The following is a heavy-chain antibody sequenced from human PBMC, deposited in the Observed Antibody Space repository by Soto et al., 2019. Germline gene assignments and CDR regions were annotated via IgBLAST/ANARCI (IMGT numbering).Heavy chain of an antibody. D-gene: IGHD3-22*01. V-gene: IGHV3-9*01. CDR3: AASRGVDSSGYSGYYYGMDV. Sequence: EVQLVESGGGLVQPGRPLRLSCAASGFTFDDYAMHWVRQRPGRGLEWVSGITWNSDEIGYPDSVKGRLSISRDKAKKYLYLQMNSRRPDDKALYYCAASRGVDSSGYSGYYYGMDVWGQGTTVTVSS. CDR2: ITWNSDEI. J-gene: IGHJ6*02. CDR1: GFTFDDYA.